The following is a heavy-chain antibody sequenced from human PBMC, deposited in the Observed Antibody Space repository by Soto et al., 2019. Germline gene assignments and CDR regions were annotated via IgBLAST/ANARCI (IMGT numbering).Heavy chain of an antibody. CDR1: GFTFTSSA. D-gene: IGHD5-12*01. Sequence: SVKLSCKASGFTFTSSAVQWVRQARGQRLDWIGWIVVGSGNTNYAQKFQERVTITRDMSTSTAYMELSSLRSEDTAVYYCAVGYSGYDSAVAGGYYYGMDVWGQGTTVTVSS. CDR2: IVVGSGNT. CDR3: AVGYSGYDSAVAGGYYYGMDV. V-gene: IGHV1-58*01. J-gene: IGHJ6*02.